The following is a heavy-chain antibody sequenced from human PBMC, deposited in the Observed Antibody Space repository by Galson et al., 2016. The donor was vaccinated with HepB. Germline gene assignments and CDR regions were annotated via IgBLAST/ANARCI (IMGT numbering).Heavy chain of an antibody. J-gene: IGHJ3*02. CDR1: GFTFSSYT. D-gene: IGHD4-23*01. CDR3: AREGNGGTASNDAFDI. CDR2: MSYDGSNK. V-gene: IGHV3-30-3*01. Sequence: SLRLSCAASGFTFSSYTLHWVRQAPGKGLEWVALMSYDGSNKYYADSVKGRFTISRDTSKNTVYLQMNSLRTEDTAVYYCAREGNGGTASNDAFDIWGQGTLVTVSS.